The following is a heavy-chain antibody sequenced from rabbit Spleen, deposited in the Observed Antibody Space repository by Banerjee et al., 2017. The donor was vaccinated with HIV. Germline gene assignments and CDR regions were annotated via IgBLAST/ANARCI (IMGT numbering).Heavy chain of an antibody. J-gene: IGHJ4*01. CDR2: IYTASGGST. V-gene: IGHV1S45*01. D-gene: IGHD1-1*01. Sequence: QEQLEESGGDLVKPEGSLTLTCTASGFSLSSSYWICWIRQAPGKGLEWIACIYTASGGSTWYASWAKGRFTISKTSSTTVTLQMTSLTAADTATYFCARGNNGDYSGRGYATPYNLWGPGTLVTVS. CDR1: GFSLSSSYW. CDR3: ARGNNGDYSGRGYATPYNL.